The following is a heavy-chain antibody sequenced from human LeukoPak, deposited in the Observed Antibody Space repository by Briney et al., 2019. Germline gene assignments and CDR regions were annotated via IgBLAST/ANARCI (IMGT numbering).Heavy chain of an antibody. Sequence: SETLSLTCTVSGDSLSRSSWSWIRQSPGGGLEWIGYMFYGGTTNHNPSLKGRVTMSMVTSKDQFSLSLSSVTAADTAVYYCARDRIEMATFDCMDVWGQGTTVTVSS. CDR2: MFYGGTT. CDR1: GDSLSRSS. D-gene: IGHD5-24*01. V-gene: IGHV4-59*01. CDR3: ARDRIEMATFDCMDV. J-gene: IGHJ6*02.